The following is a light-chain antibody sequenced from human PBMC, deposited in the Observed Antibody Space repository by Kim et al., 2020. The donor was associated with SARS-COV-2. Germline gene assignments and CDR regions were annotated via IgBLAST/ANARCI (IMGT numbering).Light chain of an antibody. CDR2: VNSGGSH. V-gene: IGLV4-69*01. Sequence: QLVLTQSPSASASLGASAKLTCTLSSGHSSYAIAWHQQQPEKGSRYLMKVNSGGSHSKGDGIPDRFSGSSSGAERYLIISSLQSEDEADYYCQTWGTGSNWVFGGGTQLTVL. CDR3: QTWGTGSNWV. J-gene: IGLJ3*02. CDR1: SGHSSYA.